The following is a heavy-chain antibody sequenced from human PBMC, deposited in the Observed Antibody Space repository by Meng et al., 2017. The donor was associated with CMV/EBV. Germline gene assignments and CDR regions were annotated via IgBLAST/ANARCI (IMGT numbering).Heavy chain of an antibody. CDR2: INHSGST. D-gene: IGHD2-15*01. J-gene: IGHJ4*02. V-gene: IGHV4-34*01. Sequence: QLQQWGAGLLKPSETLSLTCAVYGGSFSGYYWSWIRQPPGKGLEWTGEINHSGSTNYNPSLKSRVTISVDTSKNQFSLKLSSVTAADTAVYYCASRYCSGGSCYSSPLDYWGQGTLVTVSS. CDR1: GGSFSGYY. CDR3: ASRYCSGGSCYSSPLDY.